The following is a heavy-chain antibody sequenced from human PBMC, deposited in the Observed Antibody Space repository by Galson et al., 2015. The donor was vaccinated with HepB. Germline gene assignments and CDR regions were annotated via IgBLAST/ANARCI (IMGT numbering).Heavy chain of an antibody. CDR1: GFTFSSYA. CDR3: AREQDYDFWSGPWAQDYYYYYGMDV. Sequence: SLRLSCAASGFTFSSYAMHWVRQAPGKGLEWVAVISYDGSNKYYADSVKGRFTISRDNSKNTLYLQMNSLRAEDTAVYYCAREQDYDFWSGPWAQDYYYYYGMDVWGQGTTVTVSS. CDR2: ISYDGSNK. D-gene: IGHD3-3*01. V-gene: IGHV3-30-3*01. J-gene: IGHJ6*02.